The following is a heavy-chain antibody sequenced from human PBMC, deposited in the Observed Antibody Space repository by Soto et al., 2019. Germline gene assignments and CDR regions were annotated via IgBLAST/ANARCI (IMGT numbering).Heavy chain of an antibody. CDR2: MNPNSGNT. CDR1: GYTFTSYD. J-gene: IGHJ4*02. V-gene: IGHV1-8*01. Sequence: QVQLVQSGAEVKKPGASVKVSCKASGYTFTSYDINWVRQATGQGLEWMGWMNPNSGNTGYAQKFQGRVTMTRNTSISKGYMELSSLSSEDTAVYYCAREDTAMVVTPDYWGQGTLVTVSS. D-gene: IGHD5-18*01. CDR3: AREDTAMVVTPDY.